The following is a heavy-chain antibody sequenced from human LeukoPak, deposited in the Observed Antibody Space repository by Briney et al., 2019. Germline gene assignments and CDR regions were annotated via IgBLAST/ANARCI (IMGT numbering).Heavy chain of an antibody. CDR1: GYTLTELS. Sequence: GASVKVSCKVSGYTLTELSMHWVRQAPGQGLEWMGWISGYNGITNYAQKFQGRITMTTETSTSTAYMELRSLRSDDTAVYYCARVASGGYDILTGYYYYHYMDVWGKGTTVTISS. V-gene: IGHV1-18*01. J-gene: IGHJ6*03. CDR2: ISGYNGIT. CDR3: ARVASGGYDILTGYYYYHYMDV. D-gene: IGHD3-9*01.